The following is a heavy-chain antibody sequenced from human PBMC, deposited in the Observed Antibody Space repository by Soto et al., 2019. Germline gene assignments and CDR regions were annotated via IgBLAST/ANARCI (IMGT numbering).Heavy chain of an antibody. V-gene: IGHV4-31*03. CDR2: IHHNGNS. J-gene: IGHJ5*02. Sequence: QVQLQESGPGLVKPSQTLSLTCTVSGGSISSGAYYWSWVRQPPGKGLEWIGYIHHNGNSYNNPSLKSRISICLDTSKNQFSLNLTSVTAADTAVYYCARVSATGTRWFDPWGQGTLVTVSS. CDR3: ARVSATGTRWFDP. CDR1: GGSISSGAYY. D-gene: IGHD1-26*01.